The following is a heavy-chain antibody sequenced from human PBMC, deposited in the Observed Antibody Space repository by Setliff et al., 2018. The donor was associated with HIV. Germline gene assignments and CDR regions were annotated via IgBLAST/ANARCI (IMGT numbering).Heavy chain of an antibody. CDR2: MNPNSGNT. Sequence: VASVKVSCKASGYTFTSYDINWVRQATGQGLEWMGWMNPNSGNTGYAQKFQGRVTMTRNTSISTAYMELSSLRSEDTAVYYCARDSPQGWNRPRDMDVWGKGTTVTVSS. D-gene: IGHD1-1*01. J-gene: IGHJ6*03. CDR3: ARDSPQGWNRPRDMDV. CDR1: GYTFTSYD. V-gene: IGHV1-8*02.